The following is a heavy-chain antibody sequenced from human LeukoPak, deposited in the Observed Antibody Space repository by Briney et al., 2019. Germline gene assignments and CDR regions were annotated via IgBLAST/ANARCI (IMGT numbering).Heavy chain of an antibody. D-gene: IGHD1-26*01. CDR2: IYPGDSDT. V-gene: IGHV5-51*01. CDR3: ARRVGATSPFDY. J-gene: IGHJ4*02. CDR1: GYSFNTYW. Sequence: GESLKISCKGSGYSFNTYWIGWVRQMPGKGLEWMGIIYPGDSDTKYSPSFQGQVTISADKSISTAYLQWSSLEASDTAMYYCARRVGATSPFDYWGQGTLVTVSS.